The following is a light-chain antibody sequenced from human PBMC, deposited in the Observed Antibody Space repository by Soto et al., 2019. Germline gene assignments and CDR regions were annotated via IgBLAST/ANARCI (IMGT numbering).Light chain of an antibody. V-gene: IGLV2-14*01. CDR1: SSDVGGYNY. Sequence: QSALAQPASVSGSPGQSITISCTVSSSDVGGYNYVSWYQQHPGKAPKLMIYEVSNRPSGISNRFSGSKSGNTNSLTLSGLQAEDEADYYCSSYTSSSTLVFGGGTKVTAL. J-gene: IGLJ2*01. CDR2: EVS. CDR3: SSYTSSSTLV.